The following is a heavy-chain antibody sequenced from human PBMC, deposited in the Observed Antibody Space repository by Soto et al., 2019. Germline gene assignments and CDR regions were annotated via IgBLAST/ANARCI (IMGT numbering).Heavy chain of an antibody. CDR3: ARDLNDYGDYYFDY. J-gene: IGHJ4*02. V-gene: IGHV3-30-3*01. D-gene: IGHD4-17*01. CDR2: ISYDGSNK. CDR1: GFTFSSYA. Sequence: GRSLRLSCAASGFTFSSYAMHWVRQAPGKGLEWVAVISYDGSNKYYADSVKGRFTISRDNSKNTLYLQMNSLRAEDTAVYYCARDLNDYGDYYFDYWGQAALVTVS.